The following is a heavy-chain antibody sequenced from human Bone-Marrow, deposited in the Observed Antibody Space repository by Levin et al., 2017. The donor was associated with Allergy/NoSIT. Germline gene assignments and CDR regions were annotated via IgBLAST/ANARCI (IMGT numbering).Heavy chain of an antibody. D-gene: IGHD3-3*01. V-gene: IGHV4-31*03. CDR2: MYYSGST. CDR1: GGSISSGGYY. CDR3: ARSYYDCWSGYPPTLGYMDV. Sequence: ASETLSLTCTVSGGSISSGGYYWTWIRQRPGKGLEWIGYMYYSGSTYYNPSLKSRVTMSVDTSKNQFSLKLSSVTAADTAVYYCARSYYDCWSGYPPTLGYMDVWGKGTTVTVSS. J-gene: IGHJ6*03.